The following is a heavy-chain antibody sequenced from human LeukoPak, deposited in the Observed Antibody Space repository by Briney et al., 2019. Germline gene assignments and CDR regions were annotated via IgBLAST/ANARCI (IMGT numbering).Heavy chain of an antibody. V-gene: IGHV4-34*01. CDR3: ARVKDFWSGYYYY. CDR1: GGSFSGYY. Sequence: SETLSLTCAVYGGSFSGYYWSWIRQPPGKGLEWIGEINHSGSTNYNPSLKSRVTISVDTSKNQFSLKLSSVTAADTAVYYCARVKDFWSGYYYYWGQGTLVTVSS. D-gene: IGHD3-3*01. CDR2: INHSGST. J-gene: IGHJ4*02.